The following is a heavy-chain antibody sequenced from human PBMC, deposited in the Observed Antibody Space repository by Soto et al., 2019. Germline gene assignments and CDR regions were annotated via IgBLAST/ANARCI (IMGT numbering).Heavy chain of an antibody. D-gene: IGHD6-13*01. Sequence: SETLSLTCTVSGGSISSSSYYWGWIRQPPGKALEWIGSIYYSGSTYYNPSLKSRVTISVDTSKNQFSLKLSSVTAADTAVYYCAGFISAAGRETEGFDTCGQGTMVTVSA. V-gene: IGHV4-39*01. J-gene: IGHJ5*02. CDR1: GGSISSSSYY. CDR3: AGFISAAGRETEGFDT. CDR2: IYYSGST.